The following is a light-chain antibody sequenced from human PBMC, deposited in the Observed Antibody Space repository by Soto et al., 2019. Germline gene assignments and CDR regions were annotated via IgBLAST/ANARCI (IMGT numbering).Light chain of an antibody. CDR3: QQYGSSPRT. V-gene: IGKV3-20*01. CDR1: QTMTTSP. CDR2: GTS. Sequence: ELALTQSPGTLSLSPAGRRTLSCRAGQTMTTSPLSRYQKRPGQAPRLRIYGTSTRASGTPDRFSGSGSRTDFTLTITRLGPEDFAVYYCQQYGSSPRTFGGGTKVDIK. J-gene: IGKJ4*01.